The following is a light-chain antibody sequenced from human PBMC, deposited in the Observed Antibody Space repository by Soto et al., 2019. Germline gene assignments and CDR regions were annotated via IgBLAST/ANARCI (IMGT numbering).Light chain of an antibody. CDR2: EGS. V-gene: IGLV2-23*01. CDR3: CSYAGSSTLLYV. Sequence: QSVLTQPASVSGSPGQSITISCTGTSSDVGSYDLVSWYQQHPGKAPKLMIYEGSKRPSGVSNRFSGSKSGNTASLTISGLQAEDEGDYYCCSYAGSSTLLYVFGTGTKLTVL. J-gene: IGLJ1*01. CDR1: SSDVGSYDL.